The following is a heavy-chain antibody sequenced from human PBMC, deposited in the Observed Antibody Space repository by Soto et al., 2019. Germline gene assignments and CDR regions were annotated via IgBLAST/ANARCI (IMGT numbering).Heavy chain of an antibody. V-gene: IGHV1-46*01. CDR2: INPSGGST. CDR3: ARGGGSYEGYYSDY. J-gene: IGHJ4*02. CDR1: GYTFTSYY. Sequence: QVQLVQSGAEVKKPGASVKVSCKASGYTFTSYYMHWVRQGPGQGLEWMGIINPSGGSTNYAQNFQGRVTMTSDTSTSTVYMELSSLRSEATAVYYCARGGGSYEGYYSDYWGQGTLVSVSS. D-gene: IGHD1-26*01.